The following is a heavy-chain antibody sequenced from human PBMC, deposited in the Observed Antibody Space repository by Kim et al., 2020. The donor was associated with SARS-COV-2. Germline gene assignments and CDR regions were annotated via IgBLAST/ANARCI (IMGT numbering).Heavy chain of an antibody. D-gene: IGHD3-22*01. V-gene: IGHV1-69*13. CDR1: GGTFSSYA. CDR3: ARAGGYYYDSSATYPFDI. CDR2: IIPIFGTA. J-gene: IGHJ3*02. Sequence: SVKVSCKASGGTFSSYAISWVRQAPGQGLEWMGGIIPIFGTANYAQKFQGRVTITADESTSTAYMELSSLRSEDTAVYYCARAGGYYYDSSATYPFDIWGQGTMVTVSS.